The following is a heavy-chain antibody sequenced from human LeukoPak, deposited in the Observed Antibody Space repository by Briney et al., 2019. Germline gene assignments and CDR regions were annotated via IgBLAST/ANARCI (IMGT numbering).Heavy chain of an antibody. CDR1: GGSFTGYY. V-gene: IGHV4-59*08. CDR3: ARHAYGGNSDIQH. CDR2: VYYTGST. D-gene: IGHD4-23*01. Sequence: SETLSLTCTVSGGSFTGYYWNWFRQPPGKGLDWIGYVYYTGSTKYNPSLKSRVTISVDTSKNQFSLKLSSVTAADTAAYYCARHAYGGNSDIQHWGQGTVVTVSS. J-gene: IGHJ1*01.